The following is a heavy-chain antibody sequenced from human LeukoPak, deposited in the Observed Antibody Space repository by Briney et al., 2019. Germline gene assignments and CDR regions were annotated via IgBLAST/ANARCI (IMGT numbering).Heavy chain of an antibody. CDR3: ARELRHWCDP. V-gene: IGHV4-59*01. CDR2: IYYRVGT. Sequence: SETLSLTCTVSGGSITSYYCGWVRQPPEEGLEWVGYIYYRVGTNYNPCLKSRVTISGDTSKNQFSLKLSCVTAADTAVYYCARELRHWCDPWGQGTLVTVTS. J-gene: IGHJ5*02. CDR1: GGSITSYY.